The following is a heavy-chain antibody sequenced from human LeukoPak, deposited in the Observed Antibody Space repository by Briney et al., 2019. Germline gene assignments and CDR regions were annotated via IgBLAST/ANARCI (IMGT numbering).Heavy chain of an antibody. D-gene: IGHD5-18*01. Sequence: PSETLSLTCAVYGGSFSGYYWSWIRQPPGKGLEWIGEINHSGSTNYNPSLKSRVTISVDTSKNQFSLKLSSVTAADTAVYYCARGVGISKSRGYSYGYFIGGNYFDYWGQGTLVTVSS. V-gene: IGHV4-34*01. J-gene: IGHJ4*02. CDR1: GGSFSGYY. CDR2: INHSGST. CDR3: ARGVGISKSRGYSYGYFIGGNYFDY.